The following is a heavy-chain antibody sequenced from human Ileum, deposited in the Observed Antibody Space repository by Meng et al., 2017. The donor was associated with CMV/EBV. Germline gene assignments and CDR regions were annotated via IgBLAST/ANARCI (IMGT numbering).Heavy chain of an antibody. CDR2: IYTGGST. Sequence: EGQLGESGGGLIQPGGSLRLSCAASGFIVSSNFMNWVRQAPGKGLEWVSVIYTGGSTYYADSVKGRFTISRDNSKNTLYLQMNSLRAEDTAVYYCARGYGDYWGQGTLVTVSS. V-gene: IGHV3-53*01. J-gene: IGHJ4*02. CDR3: ARGYGDY. D-gene: IGHD1-1*01. CDR1: GFIVSSNF.